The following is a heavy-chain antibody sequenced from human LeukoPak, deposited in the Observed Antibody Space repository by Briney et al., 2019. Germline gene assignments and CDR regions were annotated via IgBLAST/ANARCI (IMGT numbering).Heavy chain of an antibody. CDR1: GFTFSSYA. V-gene: IGHV3-30*04. D-gene: IGHD5-12*01. Sequence: GGSLRLSCAASGFTFSSYAMHWVRQAPGKGLEWVAVISYDGSNKYYADSVKGRFTISRDNSKNTLYLQMNSLRAEDTAVYYCAREGYSGYYLDYWGQGTLVTVSS. CDR3: AREGYSGYYLDY. CDR2: ISYDGSNK. J-gene: IGHJ4*02.